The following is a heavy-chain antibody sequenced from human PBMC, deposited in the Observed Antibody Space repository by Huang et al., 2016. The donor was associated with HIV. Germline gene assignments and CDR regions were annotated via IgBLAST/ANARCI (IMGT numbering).Heavy chain of an antibody. V-gene: IGHV3-74*01. CDR3: ARDPRIQSWLNFFDY. D-gene: IGHD3-22*01. CDR2: INSDGSST. Sequence: EVQLVESGGGLVQPGGSLRLSCAASGFSISSYWMHWVRQAPGKGLMLVSRINSDGSSTSYADSVKGRFTISRDNAKSTLYLQMNSLRAEDTAVYYCARDPRIQSWLNFFDYWGQGTLVSVSS. J-gene: IGHJ4*02. CDR1: GFSISSYW.